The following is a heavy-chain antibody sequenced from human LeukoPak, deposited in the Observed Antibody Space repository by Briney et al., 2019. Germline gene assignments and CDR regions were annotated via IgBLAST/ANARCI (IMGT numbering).Heavy chain of an antibody. J-gene: IGHJ4*02. CDR2: IYPGDSDT. D-gene: IGHD1-7*01. CDR1: GYSFTSYW. Sequence: GESLKISCKGSGYSFTSYWIGWVRQMPGKGLEWMGIIYPGDSDTRYSPSFQGQVTISADKSISTAYLQWSSLKASDTAMYYCARQGDERNYVRGGYFDYWGQGTPVTVSS. CDR3: ARQGDERNYVRGGYFDY. V-gene: IGHV5-51*01.